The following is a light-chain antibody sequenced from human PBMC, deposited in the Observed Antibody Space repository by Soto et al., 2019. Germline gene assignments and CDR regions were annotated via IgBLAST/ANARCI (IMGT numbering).Light chain of an antibody. CDR1: QSVSNN. V-gene: IGKV3-15*01. Sequence: EIVLTQTTGTLSLSPGERATLSCRASQSVSNNYLAWYQQRPGQAPRLLIYGASTRAAGIPARFSGSGSGTGFTLTISSLQSEDFAVYHCQQYNNWPWTFGQGTNVDVK. J-gene: IGKJ1*01. CDR2: GAS. CDR3: QQYNNWPWT.